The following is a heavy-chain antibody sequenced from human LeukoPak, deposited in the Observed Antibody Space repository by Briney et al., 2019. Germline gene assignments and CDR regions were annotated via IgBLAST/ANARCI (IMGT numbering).Heavy chain of an antibody. V-gene: IGHV4-61*02. CDR1: GGSLSSGSYY. D-gene: IGHD2-8*01. Sequence: SETLSLTCTVSGGSLSSGSYYWSWIRQPAGKGLEWIGRIYTSGSTNYNPSLKTRVTISVDTSKNQFSLKLSSVTAADTAVYYCARELLGYCTNGVCYSLDYWGQGTLVTVSS. CDR3: ARELLGYCTNGVCYSLDY. J-gene: IGHJ4*02. CDR2: IYTSGST.